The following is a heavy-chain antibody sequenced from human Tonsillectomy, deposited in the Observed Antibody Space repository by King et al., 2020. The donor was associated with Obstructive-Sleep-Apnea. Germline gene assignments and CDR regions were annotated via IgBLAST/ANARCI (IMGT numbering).Heavy chain of an antibody. Sequence: VQLQESGPGLVKPSETLSLTCTVSGGSISSDYCSWIRQPPGKGLEWIGYIYYSRITNYNPSLKSRVTISVDTSKKQFSLKLSSVTAADTAVYYCARDSNLLRGYSYGFDYWGQGTLVTVSS. CDR3: ARDSNLLRGYSYGFDY. CDR1: GGSISSDY. D-gene: IGHD5-18*01. J-gene: IGHJ4*02. V-gene: IGHV4-59*01. CDR2: IYYSRIT.